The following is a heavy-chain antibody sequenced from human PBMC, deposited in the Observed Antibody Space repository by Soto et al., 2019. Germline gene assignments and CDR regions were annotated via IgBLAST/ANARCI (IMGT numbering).Heavy chain of an antibody. CDR1: DGSISDYY. V-gene: IGHV4-59*01. Sequence: SETLSVTCTVSDGSISDYYWSWIRQSPEEGLEYIAYSSYGGITNLNPALNSRVTISIDTSKNQFSLKVSSVTAADTAVYYCARGSGATIFGVVSRKYHYGMAVWGQRTTVTVSS. J-gene: IGHJ6*02. CDR2: SSYGGIT. D-gene: IGHD3-3*01. CDR3: ARGSGATIFGVVSRKYHYGMAV.